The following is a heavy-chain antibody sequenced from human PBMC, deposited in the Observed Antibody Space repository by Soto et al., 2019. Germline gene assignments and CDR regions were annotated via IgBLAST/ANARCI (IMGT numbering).Heavy chain of an antibody. CDR3: ARDGPDCSGGSCYFSEYFQH. CDR1: GFTVSSNY. D-gene: IGHD2-15*01. V-gene: IGHV3-66*01. Sequence: EVQLVESGGDLVQPGGSLRLSCAASGFTVSSNYMSWVRQAPGKGLEWVSVIYSGGSTYYADSVKGRFTISRDNSKNTLYLQMNSLRAEDTAVYYCARDGPDCSGGSCYFSEYFQHWGQGTLVTVSS. CDR2: IYSGGST. J-gene: IGHJ1*01.